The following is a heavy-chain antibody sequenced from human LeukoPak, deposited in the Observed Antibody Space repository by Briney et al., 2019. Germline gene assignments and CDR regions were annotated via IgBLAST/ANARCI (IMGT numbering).Heavy chain of an antibody. Sequence: ASVKASCKASGYTFTSYGISWVRQAPGQGLEWMGLISAYNGNTNYAQKLQGRVTMTTDTSTSTAYMELRSLRSDDTAVYYCARVEAAAGRTPYYYGMDVWGQGTTVTVSS. V-gene: IGHV1-18*01. D-gene: IGHD6-13*01. J-gene: IGHJ6*02. CDR1: GYTFTSYG. CDR3: ARVEAAAGRTPYYYGMDV. CDR2: ISAYNGNT.